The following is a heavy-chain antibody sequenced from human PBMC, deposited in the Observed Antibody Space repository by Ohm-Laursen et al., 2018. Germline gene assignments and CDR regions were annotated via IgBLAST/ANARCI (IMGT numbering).Heavy chain of an antibody. CDR1: GFTFSDYE. J-gene: IGHJ6*02. Sequence: GSLRLSCAASGFTFSDYEMNWVRQAPGKGLEWVSYISSSGNTIYYADSVKGRFTISRDNAKNSLYLQMNSLRSEDTAVYYCARGQDIVVVPAAIPRADGMDVWGQGTTVTVSS. D-gene: IGHD2-2*02. CDR2: ISSSGNTI. CDR3: ARGQDIVVVPAAIPRADGMDV. V-gene: IGHV3-48*03.